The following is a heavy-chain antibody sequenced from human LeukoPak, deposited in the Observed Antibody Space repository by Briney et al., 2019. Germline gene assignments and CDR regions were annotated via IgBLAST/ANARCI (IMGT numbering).Heavy chain of an antibody. D-gene: IGHD2-2*01. CDR2: ISSSGSTI. V-gene: IGHV3-11*01. CDR3: AKDRAVPAAKDDYYYGMDV. J-gene: IGHJ6*02. CDR1: GFTFSDYY. Sequence: GGSLRLSCAASGFTFSDYYMSWIRQAPGKGLEWVSYISSSGSTIYYADSVKGRFTISRDNAKNSLYLQMNSLRAEDTALYYCAKDRAVPAAKDDYYYGMDVWGQGTTVTVSS.